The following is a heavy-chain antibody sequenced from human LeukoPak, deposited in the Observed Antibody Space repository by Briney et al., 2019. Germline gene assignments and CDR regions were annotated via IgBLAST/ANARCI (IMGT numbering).Heavy chain of an antibody. J-gene: IGHJ5*02. D-gene: IGHD5-24*01. CDR3: ASLEMATTRWFDP. V-gene: IGHV3-21*01. CDR2: ISSSSNYI. CDR1: GFIFSSYA. Sequence: GGSLRLSCAASGFIFSSYAMNWVRQAPGKGLEWVSSISSSSNYIYYADSVKGRFTISRDNAKNSLYLQMNSLRAEDTAVYYCASLEMATTRWFDPWGQGTLVTVSS.